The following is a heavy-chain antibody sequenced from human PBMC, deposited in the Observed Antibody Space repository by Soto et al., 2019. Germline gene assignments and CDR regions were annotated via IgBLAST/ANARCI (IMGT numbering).Heavy chain of an antibody. Sequence: GASVKVSCKASGYTFTGYYMHWVRQAPGQGLEWMGWINPNSGGTNYAQKFQGWVTMTRDTSISTAYMELSRLRSDDTAVYYCARDTRGNYYGMDVWGQGTTVTVSS. V-gene: IGHV1-2*04. J-gene: IGHJ6*02. CDR3: ARDTRGNYYGMDV. CDR2: INPNSGGT. D-gene: IGHD3-10*01. CDR1: GYTFTGYY.